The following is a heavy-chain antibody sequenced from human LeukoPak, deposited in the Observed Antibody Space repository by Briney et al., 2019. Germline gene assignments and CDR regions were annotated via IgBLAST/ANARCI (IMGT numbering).Heavy chain of an antibody. CDR3: ARGGRSSARRPFDP. D-gene: IGHD6-6*01. J-gene: IGHJ5*02. CDR2: IYDSGST. V-gene: IGHV4-39*07. Sequence: SETLSLTCTVSGASISGSGYYWGWIRQPPGKGLEWIGNIYDSGSTYYNASLQSRVTISIDTSKNQFSLKLSSVTAADTAVYYCARGGRSSARRPFDPWGQGTLVTVSS. CDR1: GASISGSGYY.